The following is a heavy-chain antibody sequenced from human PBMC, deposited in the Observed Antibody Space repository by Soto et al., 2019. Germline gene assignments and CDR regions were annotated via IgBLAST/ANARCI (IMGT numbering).Heavy chain of an antibody. V-gene: IGHV3-23*01. CDR3: ANPIPNTVTTFGF. Sequence: QLLESGGGFVQPGGSLRLSCVASGFTFSNFAMAWVRQAPGEGLEWVSAISGSGDDTFYADSMKGRFTISRDNSKDTLYLQINRLRAEDTAVYYCANPIPNTVTTFGFWGQGTLVTVSS. J-gene: IGHJ4*02. CDR2: ISGSGDDT. CDR1: GFTFSNFA. D-gene: IGHD1-1*01.